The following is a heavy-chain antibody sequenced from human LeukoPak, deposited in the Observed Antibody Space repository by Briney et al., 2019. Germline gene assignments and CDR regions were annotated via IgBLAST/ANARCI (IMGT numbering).Heavy chain of an antibody. V-gene: IGHV4-34*01. CDR3: AGVTAGQDY. J-gene: IGHJ4*02. CDR2: INHSGST. CDR1: GGSFSGYC. Sequence: SETLSLTCAVYGGSFSGYCWSWIRQPPGKGLEWIGEINHSGSTNYNPSLKSRVTISVDTSKNQFSLKLSSVTAADTAVYYCAGVTAGQDYWGQGTLVTVSS.